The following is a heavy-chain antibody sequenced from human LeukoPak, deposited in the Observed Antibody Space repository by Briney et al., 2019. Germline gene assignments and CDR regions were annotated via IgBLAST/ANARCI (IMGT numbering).Heavy chain of an antibody. V-gene: IGHV3-33*01. CDR3: AREAPVVVPAATRYYYYGMDV. CDR2: IWYDGSNK. J-gene: IGHJ6*02. Sequence: GGSLRLSCAVSGFTFSSYGMHWVRQAPGKGLEWVAVIWYDGSNKYYADSVKGRFTISRDNSKNTLYLQMNSLRAEDTAVYYCAREAPVVVPAATRYYYYGMDVWGQGTTVTVSS. D-gene: IGHD2-2*01. CDR1: GFTFSSYG.